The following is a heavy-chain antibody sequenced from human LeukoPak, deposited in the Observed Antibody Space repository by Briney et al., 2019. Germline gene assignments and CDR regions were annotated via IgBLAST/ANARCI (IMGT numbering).Heavy chain of an antibody. CDR2: IYYSGST. D-gene: IGHD1-26*01. V-gene: IGHV4-59*01. J-gene: IGHJ5*02. CDR3: ARDRVGATPSWFDP. CDR1: GGSISSYY. Sequence: PSETLSLTCTVSGGSISSYYWSWIRQPPGKGLEWIGYIYYSGSTNYNPSLKSRVTISVDTSKNQFSLKLSSVTAADTAVYYCARDRVGATPSWFDPWGQGTLVTVSS.